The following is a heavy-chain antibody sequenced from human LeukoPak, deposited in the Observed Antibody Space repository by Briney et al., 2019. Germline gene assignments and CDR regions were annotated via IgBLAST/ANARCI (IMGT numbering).Heavy chain of an antibody. Sequence: GGSLRLSCAASGFTFSSYAMSWVRQAPGKGLEWVSAISGSGGSTYYADSVKGRFTISRDNSKNTLYLQMNSLRAEDTAVYYCAKHRLGYCSGGSCYPTGEFDYWGQGTLVTVSS. CDR3: AKHRLGYCSGGSCYPTGEFDY. D-gene: IGHD2-15*01. CDR2: ISGSGGST. J-gene: IGHJ4*02. CDR1: GFTFSSYA. V-gene: IGHV3-23*01.